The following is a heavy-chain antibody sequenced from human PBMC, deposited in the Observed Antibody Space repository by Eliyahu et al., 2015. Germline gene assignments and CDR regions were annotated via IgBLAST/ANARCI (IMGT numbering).Heavy chain of an antibody. D-gene: IGHD2-21*02. J-gene: IGHJ4*02. Sequence: EVQLVQSGAEVKKPGESXKISCKGSGYXFATYWIGWVRQXPGKGLXWVGIIYPDDSXTRYSPSFQGQVTISADKSIGTAFLQWSSLKASDTAIYYCSRHPTSVMTALYIDYWGQGTLVSVSS. CDR1: GYXFATYW. CDR2: IYPDDSXT. CDR3: SRHPTSVMTALYIDY. V-gene: IGHV5-51*01.